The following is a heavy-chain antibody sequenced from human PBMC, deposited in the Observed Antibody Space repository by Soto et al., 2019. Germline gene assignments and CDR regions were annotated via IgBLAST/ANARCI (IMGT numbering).Heavy chain of an antibody. D-gene: IGHD3-9*01. J-gene: IGHJ6*02. CDR1: GVPFLSSA. V-gene: IGHV1-69*04. CDR2: IIPILGIA. CDR3: ARDDYDILTGYYDKDYYYYGMDV. Sequence: PVKISCKASGVPFLSSAISWVRQAPGQGLEWMGRIIPILGIANYAQKFQGRVTITADKSTSTAYMELSSLRSEDTAVYYCARDDYDILTGYYDKDYYYYGMDVWGQGTTVTVSS.